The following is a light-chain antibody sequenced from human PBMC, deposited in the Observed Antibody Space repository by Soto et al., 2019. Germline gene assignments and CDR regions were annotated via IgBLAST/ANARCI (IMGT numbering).Light chain of an antibody. V-gene: IGKV1-27*01. Sequence: DVQMTQSPSSLSAFVGDRVTITCRASQGIAPYLAWFQQKPGKVPKLLIYATSTLQSGVPSRFSGSGSGTAFTLTINSLQPEDVGTYYCQKYNSAPLTFGGGTKVEIK. CDR3: QKYNSAPLT. CDR2: ATS. CDR1: QGIAPY. J-gene: IGKJ4*01.